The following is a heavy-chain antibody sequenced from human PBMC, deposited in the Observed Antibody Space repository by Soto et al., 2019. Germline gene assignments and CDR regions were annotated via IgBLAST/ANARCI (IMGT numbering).Heavy chain of an antibody. Sequence: PSETLSLTCTVSGGSISSGGYYWSWIRQHPGKGLEWIGYIYYSGSTYYNPSLKSRVTISVDTSKNQFSLKLSSVTAADTAVYYCAREGCSGGGCYLFDYWGQGTLVTVSS. CDR3: AREGCSGGGCYLFDY. J-gene: IGHJ4*02. CDR2: IYYSGST. CDR1: GGSISSGGYY. V-gene: IGHV4-31*03. D-gene: IGHD2-15*01.